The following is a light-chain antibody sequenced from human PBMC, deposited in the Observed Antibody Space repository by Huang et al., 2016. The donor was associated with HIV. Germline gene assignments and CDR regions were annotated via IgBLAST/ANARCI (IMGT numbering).Light chain of an antibody. Sequence: DIQMTQSPASLSASVEDRVTITCRATQSISYYVNWYQQKPGQAPTLLIYGASTLQSGVPSRFSGSGSGTDFTLTISSLQPEDFTTYYCQQSYNTPPTFGQGTKVEI. J-gene: IGKJ1*01. CDR1: QSISYY. V-gene: IGKV1-39*01. CDR2: GAS. CDR3: QQSYNTPPT.